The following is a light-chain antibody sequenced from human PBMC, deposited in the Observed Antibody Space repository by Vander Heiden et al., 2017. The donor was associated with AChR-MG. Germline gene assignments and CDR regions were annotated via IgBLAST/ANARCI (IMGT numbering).Light chain of an antibody. CDR3: QAWDSRSNWV. Sequence: SYKLTQPPSVSVSPGQTATITCSGDNLGDKYVSWYQQKPAQPPLLVIYQKDKRPSGIPERFSGSNSGNTATLTISGTQSVDEADFFCQAWDSRSNWVFGGGTKLTVL. J-gene: IGLJ3*02. CDR2: QKD. V-gene: IGLV3-1*01. CDR1: NLGDKY.